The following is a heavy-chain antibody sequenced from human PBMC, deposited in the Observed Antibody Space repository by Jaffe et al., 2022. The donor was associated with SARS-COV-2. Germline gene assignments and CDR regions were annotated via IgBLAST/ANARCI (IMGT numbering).Heavy chain of an antibody. Sequence: QVQLVESGGGVVQPGRSLRLSCAASGFTFSSYAMHWVRQAPGKGLEWVAVISYDGSNKYYADSVKGRFTISRDNSKNTLYLQMNSLRAEDTAVYYCARGAGWLQLIRLGNTGGGLDYWGQGTLVTVSS. D-gene: IGHD5-12*01. CDR2: ISYDGSNK. CDR3: ARGAGWLQLIRLGNTGGGLDY. J-gene: IGHJ4*02. V-gene: IGHV3-30-3*01. CDR1: GFTFSSYA.